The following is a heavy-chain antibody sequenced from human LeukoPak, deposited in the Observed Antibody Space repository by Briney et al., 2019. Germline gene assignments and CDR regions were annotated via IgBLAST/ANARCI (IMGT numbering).Heavy chain of an antibody. CDR2: TYYRYKWYI. Sequence: SHTLSLTCVISGDSVSNNNAAWNWVRQSPSSGLEWLGRTYYRYKWYIDYAVSVKSRITISPDTSKNQYSLELNSVTPEDTAVYYCARDRKSSGSYFAFDIWGQGTMVTVSS. CDR3: ARDRKSSGSYFAFDI. J-gene: IGHJ3*02. V-gene: IGHV6-1*01. CDR1: GDSVSNNNAA. D-gene: IGHD1-26*01.